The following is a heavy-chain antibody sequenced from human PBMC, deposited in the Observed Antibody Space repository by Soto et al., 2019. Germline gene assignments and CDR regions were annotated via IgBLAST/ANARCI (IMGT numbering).Heavy chain of an antibody. Sequence: QVTLKESGPVLVKPTETLTLTCTVSGFSLNNARLGVSWIRQPPGKALEWLAHIFSNDEKSYSTSLKSRLTISKDTSKSQVVLTMTNMAPVDTATYYCARILNGFFFDSSGYYYFDYWGQGTQLTVSS. J-gene: IGHJ4*02. CDR2: IFSNDEK. D-gene: IGHD3-22*01. CDR1: GFSLNNARLG. CDR3: ARILNGFFFDSSGYYYFDY. V-gene: IGHV2-26*01.